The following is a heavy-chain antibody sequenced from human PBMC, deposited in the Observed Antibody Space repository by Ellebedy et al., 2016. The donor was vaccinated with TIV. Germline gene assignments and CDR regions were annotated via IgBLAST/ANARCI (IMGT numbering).Heavy chain of an antibody. CDR3: AKKTPGEVIAAPES. CDR1: GFTFSIYG. J-gene: IGHJ5*02. V-gene: IGHV3-30*18. D-gene: IGHD3-16*02. CDR2: ISFDGSNI. Sequence: GGSLRLXXAASGFTFSIYGMHWVRQAPGKGLEWVAVISFDGSNIYCADSVKGRFTISRDNSKNTLYLQMNSLTTEDTAVYFCAKKTPGEVIAAPESWGQGTLVTVSS.